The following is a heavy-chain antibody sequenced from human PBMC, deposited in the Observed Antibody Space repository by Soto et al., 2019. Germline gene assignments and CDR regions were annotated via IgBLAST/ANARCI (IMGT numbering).Heavy chain of an antibody. J-gene: IGHJ4*02. V-gene: IGHV1-2*02. CDR3: ARDPHEGVYDY. CDR1: GYTFTGYY. Sequence: GASVKVSFKASGYTFTGYYLHWIRQAPGQGLQWMGWMRPDSGGANYAQKFQGRVSMTRDTSTSTFYMELSRLASDDTAVYYCARDPHEGVYDYWGQGTQVTVSS. D-gene: IGHD3-16*01. CDR2: MRPDSGGA.